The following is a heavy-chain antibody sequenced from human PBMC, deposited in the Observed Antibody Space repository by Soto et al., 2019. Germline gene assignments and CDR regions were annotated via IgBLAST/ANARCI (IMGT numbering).Heavy chain of an antibody. V-gene: IGHV4-31*03. J-gene: IGHJ5*02. D-gene: IGHD3-22*01. Sequence: QVQLQESGPGLVKPSQTLSLTCPFSVGSISRGGYSWSGTRQHPGKGRGWMGDIYYSGTTYYNPSLKSRVTISVDTSKNQCSLKLSSVTAADTAVYYCARGSRSGYYENWFDPWGQGTLVTVSS. CDR3: ARGSRSGYYENWFDP. CDR2: IYYSGTT. CDR1: VGSISRGGYS.